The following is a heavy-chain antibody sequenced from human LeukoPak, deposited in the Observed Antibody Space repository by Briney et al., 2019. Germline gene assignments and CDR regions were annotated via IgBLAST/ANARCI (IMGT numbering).Heavy chain of an antibody. Sequence: SETLSLTCIVSGGSISTYYWSWIRQPPGKGLEWIGYIYYSGSTNYNPSLKSRVTISVDTSKNQFSLKLSSVTAADTAVYYCARARGGYPFDYWGQGTLVTVSS. CDR1: GGSISTYY. CDR2: IYYSGST. J-gene: IGHJ4*02. V-gene: IGHV4-59*01. CDR3: ARARGGYPFDY. D-gene: IGHD5-12*01.